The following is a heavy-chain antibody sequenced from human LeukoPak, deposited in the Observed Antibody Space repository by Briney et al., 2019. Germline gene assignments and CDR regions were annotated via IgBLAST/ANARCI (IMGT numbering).Heavy chain of an antibody. CDR1: GFTFDDYG. CDR2: INWNGGST. V-gene: IGHV3-20*01. D-gene: IGHD3-16*01. Sequence: PGGSLRLSCSASGFTFDDYGMSWVRQGPGKGLEWVSGINWNGGSTGYADPVKGRLTISRDNAKNSLYLHMNSLRAEDTALYDCMRDGARGGMAAPHWGQGTLVTVSS. J-gene: IGHJ4*02. CDR3: MRDGARGGMAAPH.